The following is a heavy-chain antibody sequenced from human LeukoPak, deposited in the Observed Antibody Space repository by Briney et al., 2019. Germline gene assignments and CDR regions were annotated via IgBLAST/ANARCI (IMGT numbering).Heavy chain of an antibody. CDR3: ARVPNDYGRGTFDY. Sequence: ASVKVSCKASGYTFTSYGISWVRQAPGQGLEWMGWISAYNGNTNYAQKLQGRVTMTTDASTSTAYMELRSLRSDDTAVYYCARVPNDYGRGTFDYWGQGTLVTVSS. J-gene: IGHJ4*02. CDR2: ISAYNGNT. D-gene: IGHD4-17*01. CDR1: GYTFTSYG. V-gene: IGHV1-18*01.